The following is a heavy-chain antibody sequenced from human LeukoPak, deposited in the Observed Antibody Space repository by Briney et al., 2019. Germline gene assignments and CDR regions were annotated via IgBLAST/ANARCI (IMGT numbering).Heavy chain of an antibody. D-gene: IGHD4-17*01. Sequence: PSETLSLTCAVYGGSFSGYYWSWIRQPPGKGLEWIGEINHSGSTNYNPSLKSRVTISVDTSKNQFSLKLSSVTAADTAVYYCARDYGDLFDYWGQGTLVTVSS. CDR1: GGSFSGYY. J-gene: IGHJ4*02. V-gene: IGHV4-34*01. CDR2: INHSGST. CDR3: ARDYGDLFDY.